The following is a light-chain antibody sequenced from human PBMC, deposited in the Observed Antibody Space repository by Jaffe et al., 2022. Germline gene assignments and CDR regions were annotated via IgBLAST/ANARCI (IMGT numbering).Light chain of an antibody. CDR1: QSVSSNH. CDR2: AAS. V-gene: IGKV3-20*01. J-gene: IGKJ2*01. CDR3: QQYTYSPPYT. Sequence: EIVLTQSPGTMSLSPGERATLSCRASQSVSSNHLAWYQQRPGQAPRLLIYAASSRATGIPDRFSGGGSGTDFTLTITRLEPEDFALYYCQQYTYSPPYTFGQGTKLEIK.